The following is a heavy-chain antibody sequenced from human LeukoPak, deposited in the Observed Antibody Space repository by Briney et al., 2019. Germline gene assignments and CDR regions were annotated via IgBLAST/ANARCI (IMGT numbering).Heavy chain of an antibody. Sequence: SGGSLRLSCAAPGFTFSSYAMHWVRQAPGKGLEWVAVISYDGSNKYYADSVKGRFTISRDNSKNTLYLQMNSLRAEDTAVYYCARVRGSGSQPFDYWGQGTLVTVSS. CDR3: ARVRGSGSQPFDY. CDR2: ISYDGSNK. J-gene: IGHJ4*02. CDR1: GFTFSSYA. D-gene: IGHD3-22*01. V-gene: IGHV3-30*04.